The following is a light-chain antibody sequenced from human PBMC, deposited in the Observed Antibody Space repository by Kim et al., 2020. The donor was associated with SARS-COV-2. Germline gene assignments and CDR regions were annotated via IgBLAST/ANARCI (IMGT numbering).Light chain of an antibody. J-gene: IGKJ5*01. CDR3: QQSYSSPIT. Sequence: DIQMTQSPSFLSASVGDRVTITCRPSQSIASYLNWYQQKPGKAPDLLIYAASNLKSGVPSRFSGSGSGTDFTLTITTLQPEDFATYFCQQSYSSPITFGQGTRLEIK. CDR2: AAS. V-gene: IGKV1-39*01. CDR1: QSIASY.